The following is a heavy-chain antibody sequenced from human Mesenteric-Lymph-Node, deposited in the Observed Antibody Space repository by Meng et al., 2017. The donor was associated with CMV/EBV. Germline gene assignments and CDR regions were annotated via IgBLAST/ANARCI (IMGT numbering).Heavy chain of an antibody. CDR3: ARGNIGLIPAALVFGVDV. D-gene: IGHD2-2*01. J-gene: IGHJ6*02. CDR1: GYTFSSYG. Sequence: ASVKVSCKASGYTFSSYGISWVRQAPGKGFEWMGWISGNNGDTHYAHKFQGRVTMTTDTSTSTAFMELRSLRSDDTAVYYCARGNIGLIPAALVFGVDVWGQGTTVTVSS. V-gene: IGHV1-18*01. CDR2: ISGNNGDT.